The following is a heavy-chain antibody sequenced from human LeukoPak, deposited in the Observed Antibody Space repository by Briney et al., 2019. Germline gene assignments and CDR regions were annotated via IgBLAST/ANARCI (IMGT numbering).Heavy chain of an antibody. CDR2: IYYSGSP. J-gene: IGHJ5*02. D-gene: IGHD2-15*01. CDR3: ARRVVVAATNWFDP. CDR1: GGSISSYY. V-gene: IGHV4-59*01. Sequence: SETLSLTCTVSGGSISSYYWSWIRQPPGKGLEWIGYIYYSGSPNYNPSLKSRVTISVDTSKNQFSLKLSSVTAADTAVYYCARRVVVAATNWFDPWGQGTLVTVSS.